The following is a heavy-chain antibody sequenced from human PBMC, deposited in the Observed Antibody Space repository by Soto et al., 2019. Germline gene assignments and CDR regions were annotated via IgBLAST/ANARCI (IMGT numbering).Heavy chain of an antibody. Sequence: LSLTCTVSGGSISSSSYYWGWILQPPGKGLEWIGSIYYSGSTYYNPSLKSRVTISVDTSKNQFSLKLSSVTAADTAVYYCARSKYSSGWYFDYWGQGTLVTVSS. CDR1: GGSISSSSYY. D-gene: IGHD6-19*01. V-gene: IGHV4-39*01. CDR2: IYYSGST. J-gene: IGHJ4*02. CDR3: ARSKYSSGWYFDY.